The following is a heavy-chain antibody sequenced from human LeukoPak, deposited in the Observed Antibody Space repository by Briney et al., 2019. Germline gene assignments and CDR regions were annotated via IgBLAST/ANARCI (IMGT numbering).Heavy chain of an antibody. CDR3: ARAHYYDSSVNWFDY. D-gene: IGHD3-22*01. CDR2: IWYDGSNK. CDR1: GFTFSSYG. J-gene: IGHJ4*02. V-gene: IGHV3-33*01. Sequence: GRSLRLSCAASGFTFSSYGMHWVRQAPDKGLEWVAVIWYDGSNKYYADSVKGRFTISRDNSKNTLYLQMNSLRAEDTAVYYCARAHYYDSSVNWFDYWGQGTLVTVSS.